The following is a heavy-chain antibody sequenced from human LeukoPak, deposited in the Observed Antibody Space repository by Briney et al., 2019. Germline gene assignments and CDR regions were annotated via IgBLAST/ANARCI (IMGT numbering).Heavy chain of an antibody. D-gene: IGHD6-13*01. CDR1: GFTFSSYA. CDR3: AKDFRAAAGIDY. CDR2: ISYDGSNK. J-gene: IGHJ4*02. V-gene: IGHV3-30-3*01. Sequence: GRSLRLSCAASGFTFSSYAMHWVRQAPGKGLEWVAVISYDGSNKYYADSVKGRFTISRDNSKNTLYLQMNSLRAEDTAVYYCAKDFRAAAGIDYWGQGTLVTVSS.